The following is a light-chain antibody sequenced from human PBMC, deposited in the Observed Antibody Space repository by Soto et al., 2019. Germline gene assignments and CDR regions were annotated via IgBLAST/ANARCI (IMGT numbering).Light chain of an antibody. CDR3: KQRHMWPIT. V-gene: IGKV3D-20*02. CDR2: GAS. J-gene: IGKJ5*01. CDR1: QSVSSNY. Sequence: ESVLTQSPGTLSLSPGERATLSCRASQSVSSNYLAWYQQKPGQAPRLLIYGASTRATGIPDRFSGSGSGTDFTLTIRSLEPEDSAVYYCKQRHMWPITFGQGTRLEIK.